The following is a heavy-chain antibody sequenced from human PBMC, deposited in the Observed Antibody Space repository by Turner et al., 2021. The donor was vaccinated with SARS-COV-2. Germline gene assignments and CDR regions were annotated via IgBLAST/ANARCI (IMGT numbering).Heavy chain of an antibody. CDR1: GITFSSYA. CDR2: ISGSGGST. Sequence: EVQPLESGGGLVQPGGSLRLSCSASGITFSSYAMSWLRQAPGKGLEWVSAISGSGGSTFYADSVKGRFTISRDDSKNTLYLQMNSLRAEDTAVYYCAKDIRTTPIAVAGRGAFDIWGQGTMVTVSS. J-gene: IGHJ3*02. V-gene: IGHV3-23*01. D-gene: IGHD6-19*01. CDR3: AKDIRTTPIAVAGRGAFDI.